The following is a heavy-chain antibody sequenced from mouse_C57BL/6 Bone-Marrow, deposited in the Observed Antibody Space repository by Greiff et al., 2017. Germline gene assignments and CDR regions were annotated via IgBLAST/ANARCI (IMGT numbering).Heavy chain of an antibody. CDR1: GYTFTNYW. Sequence: QVQLQQSGAELVRPGTSVKMSCKASGYTFTNYWIGWAKQRPGHGPEWIGDIYPGGGYTNYNEKFKGKATLTADKSSSTAYMQFSSLTSEDSAIYYCARSDRRGYFDVWGTGTTVTVSS. V-gene: IGHV1-63*01. CDR3: ARSDRRGYFDV. CDR2: IYPGGGYT. J-gene: IGHJ1*03.